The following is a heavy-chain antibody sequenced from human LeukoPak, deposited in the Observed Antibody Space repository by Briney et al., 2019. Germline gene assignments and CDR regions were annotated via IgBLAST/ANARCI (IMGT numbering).Heavy chain of an antibody. CDR1: GGSISNYY. V-gene: IGHV4-59*07. Sequence: SDTLSLTCTVSGGSISNYYWSWIRQPPGKGLEWIGYIYYSGRTNYNPSLKSRVTISVDTSKNQFSLKLSSVTAADTAVYYCARVGDSSGYYFDYWGQGTLVTVSS. D-gene: IGHD3-22*01. J-gene: IGHJ4*02. CDR3: ARVGDSSGYYFDY. CDR2: IYYSGRT.